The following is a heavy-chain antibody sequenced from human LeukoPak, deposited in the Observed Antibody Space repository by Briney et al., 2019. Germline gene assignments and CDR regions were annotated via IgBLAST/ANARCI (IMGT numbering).Heavy chain of an antibody. D-gene: IGHD4-17*01. Sequence: ASVKVSCKASGYTFTSYAMHWVRQAPGQRLEWMGWINAGNGNTKYSQEFQGRVTITRDTSASTAYMELSSLRSEDMAVYYCARDSRRYGEDPFDYWGQGTLVTVSS. J-gene: IGHJ4*02. V-gene: IGHV1-3*03. CDR3: ARDSRRYGEDPFDY. CDR1: GYTFTSYA. CDR2: INAGNGNT.